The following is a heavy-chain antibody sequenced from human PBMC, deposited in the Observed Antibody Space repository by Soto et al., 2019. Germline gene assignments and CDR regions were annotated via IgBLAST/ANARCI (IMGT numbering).Heavy chain of an antibody. J-gene: IGHJ5*02. CDR3: ASLTWGSGSGSYYWFDP. CDR2: IYYSDSI. D-gene: IGHD3-10*01. V-gene: IGHV4-59*08. CDR1: GGSISSYY. Sequence: SSETLSLTCTVSGGSISSYYWTWIRQSPGKGLEWIGYIYYSDSINYNPSLKSRAIISDDTSKNQFSLKLSSVTAADTAVYYCASLTWGSGSGSYYWFDPWGQGTLVTVSS.